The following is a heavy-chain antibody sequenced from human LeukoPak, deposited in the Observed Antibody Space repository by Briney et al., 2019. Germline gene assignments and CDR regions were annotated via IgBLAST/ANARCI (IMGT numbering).Heavy chain of an antibody. CDR3: ERGLAAAGRGGVFDY. CDR1: RFHIRSYS. V-gene: IGHV3-21*01. CDR2: ISNSSSYI. J-gene: IGHJ4*02. Sequence: GGSQRLYCALSRFHIRSYSMKWVHQATEQGLEGVSSISNSSSYIYYADSETRRYNISRDYANNSLYQQMNRLRAEDTAVYYCERGLAAAGRGGVFDYWGQGTLVTVSS. D-gene: IGHD6-13*01.